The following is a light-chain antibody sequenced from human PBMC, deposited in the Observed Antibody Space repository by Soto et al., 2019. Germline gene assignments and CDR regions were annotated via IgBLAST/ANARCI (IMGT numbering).Light chain of an antibody. CDR3: SSYRSTSTDV. CDR2: DVS. Sequence: QSALTQPASVSGSPGQSITISCTGTSSDIGDYNYVSWYQQHPGKAPKLMIFDVSKRPSGISNRFSGSKSGNLASLTISGLLAEDEADYYCSSYRSTSTDVFGTGTKLTVL. V-gene: IGLV2-14*03. J-gene: IGLJ1*01. CDR1: SSDIGDYNY.